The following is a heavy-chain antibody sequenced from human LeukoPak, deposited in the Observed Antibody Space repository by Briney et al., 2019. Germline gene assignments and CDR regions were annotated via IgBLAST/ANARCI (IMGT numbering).Heavy chain of an antibody. V-gene: IGHV3-74*03. CDR3: AREINKWFDP. CDR2: INPDGSTT. CDR1: GFTFSSHW. J-gene: IGHJ5*02. Sequence: GGSLRLSCAASGFTFSSHWMHWVRQAPGEGLVWVSRINPDGSTTKNADSVEGRFTISRDNARSTVFLQLNSLRAEDTAVYYCAREINKWFDPWGQGTLVTASS.